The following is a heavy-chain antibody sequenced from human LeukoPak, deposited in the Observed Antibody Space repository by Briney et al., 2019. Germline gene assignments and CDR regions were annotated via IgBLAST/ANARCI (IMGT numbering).Heavy chain of an antibody. Sequence: PSETLSLTCTVSGGSISSGSYYWSWIRQPAGKGLEWIGRIYTSGSTSYNPSLKSRVTISVDTSKNQFSLKLSSVTAADTAVYYCARVSEMATISNFDYWGQGTLVTVSS. J-gene: IGHJ4*02. CDR1: GGSISSGSYY. D-gene: IGHD5-24*01. CDR3: ARVSEMATISNFDY. CDR2: IYTSGST. V-gene: IGHV4-61*02.